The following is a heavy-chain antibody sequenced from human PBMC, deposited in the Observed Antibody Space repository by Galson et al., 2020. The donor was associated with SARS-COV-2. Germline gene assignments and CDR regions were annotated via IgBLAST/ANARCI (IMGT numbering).Heavy chain of an antibody. CDR2: ISYDGSNK. CDR1: GFTFSSYA. CDR3: ARADSSGYYYAGFDY. Sequence: TGGSLRLSCAASGFTFSSYAVHWVRQAPGKGLEWVAVISYDGSNKYYADSVKGRFTISRDNSMNTLYLQMNSLTTEDTAVYYCARADSSGYYYAGFDYWGQGTLVTVSS. J-gene: IGHJ4*02. D-gene: IGHD3-22*01. V-gene: IGHV3-30-3*01.